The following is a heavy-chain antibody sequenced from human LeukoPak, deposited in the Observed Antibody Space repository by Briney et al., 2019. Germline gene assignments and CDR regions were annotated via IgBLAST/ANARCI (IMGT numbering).Heavy chain of an antibody. J-gene: IGHJ4*02. D-gene: IGHD2-21*01. CDR3: ARVISAVHFDY. CDR1: GGSISSYY. V-gene: IGHV4-59*08. CDR2: IYYSGST. Sequence: PSETLSLTCTVSGGSISSYYWSWIRQPPGKGLEWIGYIYYSGSTNYNPSLKSRVTISVDTSKNQFSLKLSSVTAADTAVYYCARVISAVHFDYWGQGTLVTVSS.